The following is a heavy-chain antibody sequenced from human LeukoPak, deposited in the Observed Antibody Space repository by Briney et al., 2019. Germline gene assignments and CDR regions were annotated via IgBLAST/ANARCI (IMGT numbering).Heavy chain of an antibody. CDR3: AKEDSYRTSSANSD. Sequence: GGSLRLSCAASGFTFSSYGMHWVRQAPGKGLEWVTFIRFDGSNKYYADSVKGRFTISRDNSKNTLYLQMNSLRVEDTAVYYCAKEDSYRTSSANSDWGQGTLVTVSS. CDR2: IRFDGSNK. CDR1: GFTFSSYG. J-gene: IGHJ4*02. D-gene: IGHD6-6*01. V-gene: IGHV3-30*02.